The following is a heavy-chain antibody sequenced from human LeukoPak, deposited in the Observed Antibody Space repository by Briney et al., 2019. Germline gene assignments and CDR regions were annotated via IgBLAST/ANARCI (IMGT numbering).Heavy chain of an antibody. D-gene: IGHD2-2*02. CDR3: ARYSVVVVPAAITSNYYYYYMDV. CDR2: IYYSGST. J-gene: IGHJ6*03. CDR1: GGSISSGDYY. Sequence: PSQTLSLTCTVSGGSISSGDYYWRWLRQPPGTGLEGIGYIYYSGSTYYNPSLKSRVTISVDTSKNQFSLKLSSVTAADTAVYYCARYSVVVVPAAITSNYYYYYMDVWGKGTTVTVSS. V-gene: IGHV4-30-4*08.